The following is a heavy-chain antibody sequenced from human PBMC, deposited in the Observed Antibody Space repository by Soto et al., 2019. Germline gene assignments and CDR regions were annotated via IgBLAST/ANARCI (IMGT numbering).Heavy chain of an antibody. CDR1: GFTFSSYA. D-gene: IGHD1-26*01. CDR3: ANDYVLYSGSYYYFDY. J-gene: IGHJ4*02. V-gene: IGHV3-23*01. CDR2: ISGSGGST. Sequence: PGGSLRLSCAASGFTFSSYAMSWVRQAPGKGLEWVSAISGSGGSTYYADSVKGRFTISRDNSKNTLYLQMNSLRAEDTAVYYCANDYVLYSGSYYYFDYWGQGTLVTVSS.